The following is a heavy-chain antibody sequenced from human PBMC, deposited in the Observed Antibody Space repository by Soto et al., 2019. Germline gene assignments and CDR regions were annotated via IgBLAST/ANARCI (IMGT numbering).Heavy chain of an antibody. CDR2: ISGSGSNP. V-gene: IGHV3-23*01. J-gene: IGHJ4*02. CDR3: AKTASMTIRDGFDH. CDR1: GFTFSSYA. Sequence: EVQVLESGGGLVQPGGSLRLSCAASGFTFSSYAMRWVRQAPGQGLEWVSAISGSGSNPYYADSVKGRFTISRDNSKNPLYLQMTSLRAEDTALYYCAKTASMTIRDGFDHWGQGTLVTVSS. D-gene: IGHD4-17*01.